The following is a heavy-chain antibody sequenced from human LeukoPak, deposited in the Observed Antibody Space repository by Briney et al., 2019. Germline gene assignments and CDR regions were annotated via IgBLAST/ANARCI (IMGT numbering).Heavy chain of an antibody. CDR1: GGSFSGYY. CDR2: INHSGST. J-gene: IGHJ4*02. V-gene: IGHV4-34*01. Sequence: PSETLSLTCAVYGGSFSGYYWSWIRQPPGKGLEWIGEINHSGSTNYNPSLKSRVTISVDTSKNQFSLKLSSVTAADTAVYYCARLRRTYDILTGYLYFDYWGQGTLVTVSS. D-gene: IGHD3-9*01. CDR3: ARLRRTYDILTGYLYFDY.